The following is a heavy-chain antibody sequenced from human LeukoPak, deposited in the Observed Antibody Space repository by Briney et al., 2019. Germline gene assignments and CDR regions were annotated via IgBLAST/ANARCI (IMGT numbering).Heavy chain of an antibody. CDR2: VNGDGSST. Sequence: GGSLRLSCAASGFSLSSYWMHWVRQAPGKGLVWVSRVNGDGSSTNYADSVRGRFTISRDNAKNTLYLQMNSLRAEDTAVYYCAKAATGTRNAFDIWGQGTMVTVSS. CDR3: AKAATGTRNAFDI. V-gene: IGHV3-74*01. CDR1: GFSLSSYW. J-gene: IGHJ3*02. D-gene: IGHD6-13*01.